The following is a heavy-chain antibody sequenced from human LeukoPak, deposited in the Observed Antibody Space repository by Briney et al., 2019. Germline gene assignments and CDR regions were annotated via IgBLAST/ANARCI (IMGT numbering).Heavy chain of an antibody. J-gene: IGHJ6*03. CDR3: AREFSLHDVWSGFYYMDV. CDR1: GGSISSYY. CDR2: IYYSGST. D-gene: IGHD3-3*01. V-gene: IGHV4-59*01. Sequence: SETLSLTCTVSGGSISSYYWSWIRQPPGKGLEWIGYIYYSGSTNYNPSLKSRVTISVDTSKNQFSLKLSSVTAADTAVYYCAREFSLHDVWSGFYYMDVWGKGTTVTVSS.